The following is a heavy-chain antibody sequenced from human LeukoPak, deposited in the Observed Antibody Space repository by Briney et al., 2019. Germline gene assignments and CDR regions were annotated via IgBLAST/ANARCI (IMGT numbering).Heavy chain of an antibody. V-gene: IGHV4-59*08. CDR2: IHGSGSSSGST. CDR3: AKPGYCSGGSCSGRYAFDI. CDR1: GGAISSYL. J-gene: IGHJ3*02. D-gene: IGHD2-15*01. Sequence: SETLSLTCTVSGGAISSYLWSWIRQSPGKGLEWIGYIHGSGSSSGSTNYNPSLKSRVSMAVDTSQNQFSLKLTSVTAADTAVYYCAKPGYCSGGSCSGRYAFDIWGQGTMVTVSS.